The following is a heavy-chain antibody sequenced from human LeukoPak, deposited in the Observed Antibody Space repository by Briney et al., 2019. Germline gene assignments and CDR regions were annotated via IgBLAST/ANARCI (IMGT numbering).Heavy chain of an antibody. CDR1: GFTFSSYS. J-gene: IGHJ4*02. CDR3: ARGLSGYASSLGY. Sequence: GGSLRLSCAASGFTFSSYSMNWVRQAPGKGLEWVSSISSSSSYIYYADSVNGRFTISRDNAKNSLYLQMNSLRAEDTAVYYCARGLSGYASSLGYWGQGTLVTVSS. D-gene: IGHD6-6*01. CDR2: ISSSSSYI. V-gene: IGHV3-21*01.